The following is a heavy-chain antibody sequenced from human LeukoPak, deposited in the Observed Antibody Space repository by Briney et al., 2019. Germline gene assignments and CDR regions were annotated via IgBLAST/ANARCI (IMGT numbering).Heavy chain of an antibody. Sequence: PSETLSLTCAVYGASLSGYYWSWVRQPPGKGMEWLGEINHRGRTNYNPSLKSRVTISVDTSNYQFSLKLSSVTAADTAVYYCASNFSRDGYNYGFDYWGQGTLVTVSS. D-gene: IGHD5-24*01. CDR3: ASNFSRDGYNYGFDY. CDR1: GASLSGYY. CDR2: INHRGRT. V-gene: IGHV4-34*01. J-gene: IGHJ4*02.